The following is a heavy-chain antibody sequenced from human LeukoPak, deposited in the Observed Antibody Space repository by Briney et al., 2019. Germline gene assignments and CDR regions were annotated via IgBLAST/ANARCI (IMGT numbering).Heavy chain of an antibody. D-gene: IGHD3-3*01. J-gene: IGHJ6*02. Sequence: GGSLRLSCAASGFTVSSNYMSWVRQAPGKGLEWVSVIHSGGSTYYADSVKGRFTISRDNSKNTLYLQMNSLRAEDTAVYYCARSFGVVIPYGMDVWGQGTTVTVSS. CDR2: IHSGGST. CDR1: GFTVSSNY. V-gene: IGHV3-66*01. CDR3: ARSFGVVIPYGMDV.